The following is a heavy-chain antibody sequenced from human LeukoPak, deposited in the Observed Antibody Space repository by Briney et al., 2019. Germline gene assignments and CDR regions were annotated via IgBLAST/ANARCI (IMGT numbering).Heavy chain of an antibody. J-gene: IGHJ4*02. CDR2: IRQDGSEK. CDR1: GFTFNTYW. CDR3: ARGGDSSEVFHY. D-gene: IGHD3-22*01. Sequence: QPGGSLRLSCAVSGFTFNTYWMSWVRQAPGKGLEWVANIRQDGSEKYYVDSVKGRFTISRDNAKNSLFLQMNSLRAEDTAVYYCARGGDSSEVFHYWGQGTLVTVSS. V-gene: IGHV3-7*01.